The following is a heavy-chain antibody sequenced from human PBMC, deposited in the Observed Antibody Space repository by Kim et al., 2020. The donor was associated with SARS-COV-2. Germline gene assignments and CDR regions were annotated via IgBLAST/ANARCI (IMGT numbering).Heavy chain of an antibody. J-gene: IGHJ4*02. CDR2: ISSSGSTI. V-gene: IGHV3-48*03. D-gene: IGHD6-19*01. CDR3: ARKYKGSGWYF. CDR1: GFTFSSYE. Sequence: GGSLRLSCAASGFTFSSYEMNWVRQAPGKGLEWVSYISSSGSTIYYADSVKGRFTISRDNAKNSLYLQMNSLRAEDTAVYYCARKYKGSGWYFGGQGTLVTVSS.